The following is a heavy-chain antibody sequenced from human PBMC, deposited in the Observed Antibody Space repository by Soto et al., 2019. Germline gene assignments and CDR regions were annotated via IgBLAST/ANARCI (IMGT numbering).Heavy chain of an antibody. CDR3: ARESEDLTSKFDY. CDR1: GFTFTRYS. J-gene: IGHJ4*02. Sequence: GGSLRLSCAASGFTFTRYSMNWVRQAPGKGLEWVSSISSTTNYIYYGDSMKGRFTISRDNAKNSLYLEMNSLRAEDTAVYYCARESEDLTSKFDYWGQGTLVTVSS. V-gene: IGHV3-21*06. CDR2: ISSTTNYI.